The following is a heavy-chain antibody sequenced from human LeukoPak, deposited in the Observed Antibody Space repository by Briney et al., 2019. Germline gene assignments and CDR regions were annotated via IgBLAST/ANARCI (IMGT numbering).Heavy chain of an antibody. CDR1: GFTFSSYW. Sequence: GGSLRLSCAASGFTFSSYWMSWGRQAPGKGLEWVANIKQDGSEKYYVDSVKGRFTISRDNAKNSLYLQMNSLRAEDTAVYYCARETTAAAAGRTEINWFDPWGQGTLVTVSS. D-gene: IGHD6-13*01. CDR3: ARETTAAAAGRTEINWFDP. V-gene: IGHV3-7*01. J-gene: IGHJ5*02. CDR2: IKQDGSEK.